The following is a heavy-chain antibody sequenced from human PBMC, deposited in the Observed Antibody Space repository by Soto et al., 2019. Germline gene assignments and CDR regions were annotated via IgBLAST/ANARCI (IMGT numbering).Heavy chain of an antibody. J-gene: IGHJ4*02. Sequence: QVQLVESGGGIVQPGASLRLSCEASGFTFISYSIHWVRQAPGKGLEWVATISHDGARTSYADSVNGRFTISRDNSKTTVYLEMNSLRVEDTAVYHCARDKDWGWYDYWGQGTLVTVSS. D-gene: IGHD2-8*02. CDR1: GFTFISYS. CDR2: ISHDGART. V-gene: IGHV3-30-3*01. CDR3: ARDKDWGWYDY.